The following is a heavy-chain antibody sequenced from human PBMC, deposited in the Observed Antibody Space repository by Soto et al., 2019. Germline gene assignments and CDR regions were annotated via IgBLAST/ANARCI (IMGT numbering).Heavy chain of an antibody. CDR3: ARDGGGGSYFDS. J-gene: IGHJ4*02. Sequence: QVQLVESGGGVVQPGRSLRLSFAASGFTFSSYAMHWVRQAPGKGLEWVAVISYDGSNKYYADSAKGRFTIPRDNSKNTLYLQKNSLRAEDTAVYYCARDGGGGSYFDSWGQGTLVTVSS. D-gene: IGHD1-26*01. CDR2: ISYDGSNK. V-gene: IGHV3-30-3*01. CDR1: GFTFSSYA.